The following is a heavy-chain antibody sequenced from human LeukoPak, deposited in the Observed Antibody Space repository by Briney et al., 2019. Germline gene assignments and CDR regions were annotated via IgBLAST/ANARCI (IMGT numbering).Heavy chain of an antibody. CDR3: ARSEEYFDWLSTFDY. Sequence: GASVKVSCKASGYTFTSYGVSWVRQAPGQGLEWMGWIRAYNGNTNYAQKLQGRVTMTTDTSTSTAYMELRSVRSDDTAVYYCARSEEYFDWLSTFDYGGQGTLVTVSS. D-gene: IGHD3-9*01. CDR1: GYTFTSYG. CDR2: IRAYNGNT. V-gene: IGHV1-18*01. J-gene: IGHJ4*02.